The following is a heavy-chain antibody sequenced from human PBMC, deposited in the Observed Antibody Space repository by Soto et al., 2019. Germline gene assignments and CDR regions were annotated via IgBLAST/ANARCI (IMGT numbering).Heavy chain of an antibody. CDR1: GGTFSSYA. J-gene: IGHJ6*02. D-gene: IGHD2-15*01. Sequence: GASVKVSCKASGGTFSSYAISWVRQAPGQGLEWMGGIIPIFGTANYAQKFQGRVTITADESTSTAYMELSSLRSEDTAVYYCAAQVREAPWVVVVAATYYYGMDVWGQGTTVTVSS. CDR2: IIPIFGTA. V-gene: IGHV1-69*13. CDR3: AAQVREAPWVVVVAATYYYGMDV.